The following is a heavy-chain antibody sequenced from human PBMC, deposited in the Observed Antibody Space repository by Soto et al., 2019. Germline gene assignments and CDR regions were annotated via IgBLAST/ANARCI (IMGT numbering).Heavy chain of an antibody. J-gene: IGHJ3*02. Sequence: RLSCAASVFTVSSNYMSWVRQAPGKGLEWVSVIYSGGSTYYADSVKGRFTISRDNSKNTLYLQMNSLRAEDTAVYYCARARYSGSLGAFDIWGQGTMVTVSS. CDR2: IYSGGST. CDR1: VFTVSSNY. V-gene: IGHV3-53*01. CDR3: ARARYSGSLGAFDI. D-gene: IGHD1-26*01.